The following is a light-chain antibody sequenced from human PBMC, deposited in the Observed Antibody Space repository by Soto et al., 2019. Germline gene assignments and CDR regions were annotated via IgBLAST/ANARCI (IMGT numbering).Light chain of an antibody. CDR3: QQRSDWPLT. CDR1: RGVSSY. Sequence: TIVTQSPATVSLTPGERATLSCRASRGVSSYLAWYQQKPGQPPRLLIYDASHRATGIPARFTGSGSGTDFTLTISTLEPEDFAVYYCQQRSDWPLTFGGGTKVDIK. J-gene: IGKJ4*01. CDR2: DAS. V-gene: IGKV3-11*01.